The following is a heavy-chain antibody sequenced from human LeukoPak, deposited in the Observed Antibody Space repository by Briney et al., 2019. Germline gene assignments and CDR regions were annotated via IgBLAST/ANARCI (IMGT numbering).Heavy chain of an antibody. V-gene: IGHV3-30-3*01. D-gene: IGHD3-22*01. CDR3: ARDSRYYYDSSGLYYFDY. J-gene: IGHJ4*02. CDR2: ISYDGSNK. CDR1: GFTFSNYA. Sequence: GGSLRLSCAASGFTFSNYAMHWVRLAPGKGLEWVAVISYDGSNKYNADSVKGRSTISRDNSENMLYLQMNSLRSEDTAVYYCARDSRYYYDSSGLYYFDYWGQGTLVTVSS.